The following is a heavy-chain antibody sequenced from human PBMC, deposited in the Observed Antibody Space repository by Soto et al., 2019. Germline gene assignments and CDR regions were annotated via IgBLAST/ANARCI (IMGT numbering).Heavy chain of an antibody. CDR3: GRGGGTAEVDY. V-gene: IGHV4-31*03. CDR2: IYYSGRT. D-gene: IGHD6-13*01. J-gene: IGHJ4*02. Sequence: QVQLQESGPGLVKPSQTLSLTCTVSGGSISSGGYYWSWIRQHPGKGLEWLGYIYYSGRTYYNPSLRGRVTLSVDTSKNHFSRKVSSVAAADTAVYYCGRGGGTAEVDYWGQGTLVTVSS. CDR1: GGSISSGGYY.